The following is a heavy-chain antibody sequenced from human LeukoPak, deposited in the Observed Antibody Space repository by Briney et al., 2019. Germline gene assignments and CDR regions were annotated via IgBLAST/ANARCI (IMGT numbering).Heavy chain of an antibody. J-gene: IGHJ4*02. V-gene: IGHV4-59*12. CDR2: IYYSGST. Sequence: SETLSLTCTVSGGSISSYYWSWIRQPPGKGLEWIGYIYYSGSTNYNPSLKSRVTISVDTSKNQFSLKLSSVTAADTAVYYCARDYGAGGRYFDYWGQGTLVTVSS. D-gene: IGHD4-17*01. CDR3: ARDYGAGGRYFDY. CDR1: GGSISSYY.